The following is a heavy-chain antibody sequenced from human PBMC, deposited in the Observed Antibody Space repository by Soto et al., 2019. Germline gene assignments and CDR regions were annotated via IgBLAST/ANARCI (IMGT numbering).Heavy chain of an antibody. V-gene: IGHV3-23*01. D-gene: IGHD6-19*01. CDR3: AKIRSSVVMAGIYFDY. Sequence: GGSLRLSCAASGFTFSSYAMSWVRQAPGKGLEWVSAISGSGGSTYYADSVKGRFTISRDNSKNTLYLQMNSLRAEDTAVYYCAKIRSSVVMAGIYFDYWGQGTLVTVSS. J-gene: IGHJ4*02. CDR1: GFTFSSYA. CDR2: ISGSGGST.